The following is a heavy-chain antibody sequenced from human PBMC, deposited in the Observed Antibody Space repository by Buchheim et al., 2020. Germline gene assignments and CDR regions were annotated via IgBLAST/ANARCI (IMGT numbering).Heavy chain of an antibody. CDR1: GFTFSNAW. J-gene: IGHJ4*02. CDR3: TTDLIIREYYGSEIGDY. CDR2: IKSKTDGGTT. D-gene: IGHD3-10*01. Sequence: EVQLVESGGGLVKPGGSLRLSCAASGFTFSNAWMSWVRQAPGKGLEWVGRIKSKTDGGTTDYAAPVKGRFTISRDDSKNTPYLQMNSLKTEDTAVYYCTTDLIIREYYGSEIGDYWGQGTL. V-gene: IGHV3-15*01.